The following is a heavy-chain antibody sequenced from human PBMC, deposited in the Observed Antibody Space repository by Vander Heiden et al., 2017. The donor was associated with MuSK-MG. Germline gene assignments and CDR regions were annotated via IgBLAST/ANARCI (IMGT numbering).Heavy chain of an antibody. CDR3: AIAWAVFKPDAFDI. CDR1: GYTFTSYY. CDR2: INPSGGST. J-gene: IGHJ3*02. Sequence: QVQLVQSGAEVKKPGASVKVSCKASGYTFTSYYMHWVRQAPGQGLEWMGIINPSGGSTSYAQKVQGRVTMTRDTSTRTVYMELRRMRSQETAVYYCAIAWAVFKPDAFDIWGQVTMVNDSS. V-gene: IGHV1-46*03. D-gene: IGHD2-8*01.